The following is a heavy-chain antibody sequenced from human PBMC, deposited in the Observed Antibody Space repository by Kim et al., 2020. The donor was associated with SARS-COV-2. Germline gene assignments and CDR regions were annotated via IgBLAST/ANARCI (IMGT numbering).Heavy chain of an antibody. J-gene: IGHJ6*02. CDR3: ARTADPSGSYYCGLVV. CDR1: GFTFSSYS. Sequence: GGSLRLSCAASGFTFSSYSMNWVRQAPGKGLVWVSSISSSSSYIYYADSVKGRFTISRDNAKNTLYLQMNSLRAEDTAVYYCARTADPSGSYYCGLVVWGQQTTVTLS. V-gene: IGHV3-21*04. D-gene: IGHD3-10*01. CDR2: ISSSSSYI.